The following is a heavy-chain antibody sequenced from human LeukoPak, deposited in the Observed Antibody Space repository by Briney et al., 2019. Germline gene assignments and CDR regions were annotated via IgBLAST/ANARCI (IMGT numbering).Heavy chain of an antibody. CDR2: INHSGST. CDR3: ARGQGGDSSGSDREPKQNWFDP. D-gene: IGHD3-22*01. CDR1: VGSFRGYY. V-gene: IGHV4-34*01. J-gene: IGHJ5*02. Sequence: SEALSVTCALYVGSFRGYYWSGIRHPPREGGEWRGEINHSGSTNYNPSLKSRVTISVDTSKNKFSLKLSSVPAADTAVYYCARGQGGDSSGSDREPKQNWFDPWGQGTLVTVSS.